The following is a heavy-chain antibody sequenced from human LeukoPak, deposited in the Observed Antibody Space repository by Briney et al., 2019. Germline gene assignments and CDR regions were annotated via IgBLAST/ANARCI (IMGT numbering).Heavy chain of an antibody. CDR1: GGSFSGYY. CDR3: ARGLGYYGSGSYYRRIFWFDP. V-gene: IGHV4-34*01. D-gene: IGHD3-10*01. Sequence: SETLSLTCAVYGGSFSGYYWGWIRQPPGKGLEWIGEINHSGSTNYNPSLKSRVTISVDTSKNQFSLKLSSVTAADTAVYYCARGLGYYGSGSYYRRIFWFDPWGQGTLVTVSS. J-gene: IGHJ5*02. CDR2: INHSGST.